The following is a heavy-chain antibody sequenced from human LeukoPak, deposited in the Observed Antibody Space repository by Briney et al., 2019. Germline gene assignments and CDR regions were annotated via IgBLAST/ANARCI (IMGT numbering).Heavy chain of an antibody. CDR2: INGNGRAT. Sequence: GGSLRLSCAASGFTFRNYAMTWVRQAPGKGLDWVSSINGNGRATYYADSVRGRFTFSRDNSKNTLYLQMNSLRAEDTAVFYCAKGGAYYDFIFNPWGQGTLVTVSS. D-gene: IGHD3-3*01. CDR1: GFTFRNYA. V-gene: IGHV3-23*01. J-gene: IGHJ5*02. CDR3: AKGGAYYDFIFNP.